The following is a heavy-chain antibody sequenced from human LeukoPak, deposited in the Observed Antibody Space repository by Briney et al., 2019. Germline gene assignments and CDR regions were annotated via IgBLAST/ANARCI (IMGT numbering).Heavy chain of an antibody. CDR2: IIPIFGTA. CDR3: ARAPLKYDFWSGYPGLDV. V-gene: IGHV1-69*13. D-gene: IGHD3-3*01. CDR1: GYTFTGYY. J-gene: IGHJ6*04. Sequence: SVKVSCKASGYTFTGYYMHWVRQAPGQGLEWMGGIIPIFGTANYAQKFQGRVTITADESTSTAYMELSSLRSEDTAVYYCARAPLKYDFWSGYPGLDVWGKGTTVTVSS.